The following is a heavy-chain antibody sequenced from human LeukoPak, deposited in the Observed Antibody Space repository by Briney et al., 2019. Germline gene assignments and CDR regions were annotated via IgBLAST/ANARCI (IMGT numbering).Heavy chain of an antibody. CDR1: GVSFSGYY. D-gene: IGHD5-12*01. Sequence: PSETLSPTCAVYGVSFSGYYWSWIRQPPGKGLEWIGEINHSGSTNYNPSLESRVTISVDTSKNQFSLKLSSVTAADTAVYYCARSGAHGRYSGYPRREYYFDYWGQGTLVTVSS. CDR3: ARSGAHGRYSGYPRREYYFDY. CDR2: INHSGST. J-gene: IGHJ4*02. V-gene: IGHV4-34*01.